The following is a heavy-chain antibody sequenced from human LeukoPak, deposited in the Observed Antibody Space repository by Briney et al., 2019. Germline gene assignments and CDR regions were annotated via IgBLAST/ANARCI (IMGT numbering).Heavy chain of an antibody. CDR1: GNSISNYA. V-gene: IGHV1-69*13. D-gene: IGHD2-15*01. CDR3: TTRACHAGGCSSSFYHYYGLHF. CDR2: IIPIFGTA. J-gene: IGHJ6*02. Sequence: GASVKVSCKASGNSISNYAVSWVRQAPGQGFEWMGGIIPIFGTADYAQKFQGRVTITADQPTSTTYMALSSLKSEDTATYYCTTRACHAGGCSSSFYHYYGLHFWGQGTTVSVSS.